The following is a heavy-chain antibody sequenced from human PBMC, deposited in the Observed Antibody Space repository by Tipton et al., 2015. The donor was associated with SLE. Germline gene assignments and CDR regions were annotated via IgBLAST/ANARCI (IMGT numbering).Heavy chain of an antibody. D-gene: IGHD3-16*02. V-gene: IGHV4-34*01. CDR3: ARTQYTFGGVIAPFDY. J-gene: IGHJ4*02. CDR1: GGSISSYY. CDR2: INHSGST. Sequence: TLSLTCTVSGGSISSYYWSWIRQPLGKGLEWIGEINHSGSTNYNPSLKGRVTISVDTSKNQFSLKLSSVTAADTAVYYCARTQYTFGGVIAPFDYWGQGTLVTVSS.